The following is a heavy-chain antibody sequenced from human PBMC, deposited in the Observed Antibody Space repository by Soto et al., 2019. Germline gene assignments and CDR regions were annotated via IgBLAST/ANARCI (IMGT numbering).Heavy chain of an antibody. CDR1: GYSFKNYA. CDR3: ARDDRSVSGVVTLDH. CDR2: TNEGSGNT. Sequence: ASVKVSCKATGYSFKNYAVHWVRQAPGQRLEWMGYTNEGSGNTRFSQKFQGRISITRDTSASTVYLDLSSLTSEDTAIYYCARDDRSVSGVVTLDHWGPGTLVTVSS. D-gene: IGHD3-3*01. J-gene: IGHJ4*02. V-gene: IGHV1-3*01.